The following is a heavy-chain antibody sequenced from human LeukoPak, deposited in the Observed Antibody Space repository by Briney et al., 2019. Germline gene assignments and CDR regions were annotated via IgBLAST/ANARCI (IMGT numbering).Heavy chain of an antibody. D-gene: IGHD2-15*01. Sequence: GGSLRLSCAASGFTFDDYAMHWVRQAPGKGLEWVSGISWNSGSIGYADSVKGRFTISRDNAKNSLYLQMNSLRAEDTALYYCAKDGECSGGSCEAWFDPWGQGTLVTVSS. V-gene: IGHV3-9*01. CDR3: AKDGECSGGSCEAWFDP. CDR2: ISWNSGSI. J-gene: IGHJ5*02. CDR1: GFTFDDYA.